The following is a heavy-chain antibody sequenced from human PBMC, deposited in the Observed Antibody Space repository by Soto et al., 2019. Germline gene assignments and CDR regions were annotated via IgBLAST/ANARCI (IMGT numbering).Heavy chain of an antibody. J-gene: IGHJ4*02. CDR3: ARAVIAAAVYFDY. CDR2: IYYSGST. V-gene: IGHV4-31*03. CDR1: GGSISSGGYY. D-gene: IGHD6-13*01. Sequence: SSETLSLTCTVSGGSISSGGYYWSWIRQHPGKGLEWIGYIYYSGSTYYNPSLKSRVTISVDTSKNQFSLKLSSVTAADTAVYYCARAVIAAAVYFDYWGQGTLVTVSS.